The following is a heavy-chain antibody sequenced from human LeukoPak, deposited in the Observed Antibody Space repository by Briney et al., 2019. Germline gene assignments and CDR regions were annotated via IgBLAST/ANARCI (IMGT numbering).Heavy chain of an antibody. D-gene: IGHD3-3*01. CDR1: GGSFSGYY. V-gene: IGHV4-34*01. CDR3: AREFSWSGFFDY. Sequence: SETLSLTCAVYGGSFSGYYWSWIRQPPGKGLEWIGEINHSGNTNYNPSLKSRVTISVDTSKNQFSLKLSSVTAADTAVYYCAREFSWSGFFDYWGQGTLVTVSS. CDR2: INHSGNT. J-gene: IGHJ4*02.